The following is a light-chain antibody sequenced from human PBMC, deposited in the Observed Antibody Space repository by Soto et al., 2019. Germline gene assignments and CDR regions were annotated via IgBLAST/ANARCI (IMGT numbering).Light chain of an antibody. J-gene: IGKJ3*01. CDR1: QGISNY. V-gene: IGKV1-27*01. CDR2: AAS. Sequence: DIQLTQSPSSLSASVGDRVTITCRASQGISNYLAWYQQKPGKVPQLLIYAASTLQSGVPSRFSGSGSGTEFTLTISALQPEDVATYYCQEYNSAPRTFGPGTKVDIK. CDR3: QEYNSAPRT.